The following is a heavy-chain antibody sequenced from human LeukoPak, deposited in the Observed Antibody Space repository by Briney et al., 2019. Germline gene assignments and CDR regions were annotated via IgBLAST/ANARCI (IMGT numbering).Heavy chain of an antibody. CDR1: GYTFTGYY. CDR3: ARDSTGYWYFDL. V-gene: IGHV1-2*06. Sequence: ASVKVSCKASGYTFTGYYMQWVRQAPGQGLEWMGRINPNSGGTNYAQKFQGRVTMTRDTSISTAYMELSRLRSDDTAVYYCARDSTGYWYFDLWGRGTLVSVSS. CDR2: INPNSGGT. J-gene: IGHJ2*01. D-gene: IGHD3-3*02.